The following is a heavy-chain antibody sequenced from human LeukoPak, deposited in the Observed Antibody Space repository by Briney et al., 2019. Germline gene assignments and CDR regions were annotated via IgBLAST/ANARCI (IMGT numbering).Heavy chain of an antibody. Sequence: ASVKVSCKASGYTFPSYGISWVQQAPGQGLEWMGWISPYNDNARYAQKLQGRVTMTTDTSTSTTYMELRSLRSDDTAVYYCARDYYYESSGYFHDTFDIWGQGTMVTVSS. D-gene: IGHD3-22*01. CDR3: ARDYYYESSGYFHDTFDI. CDR1: GYTFPSYG. V-gene: IGHV1-18*01. CDR2: ISPYNDNA. J-gene: IGHJ3*02.